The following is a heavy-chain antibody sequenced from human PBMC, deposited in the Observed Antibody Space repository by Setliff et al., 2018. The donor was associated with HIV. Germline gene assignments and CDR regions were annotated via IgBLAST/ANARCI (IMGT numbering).Heavy chain of an antibody. J-gene: IGHJ3*02. CDR3: AGPRGDEAFDI. CDR1: GGTSSTHA. V-gene: IGHV1-69*10. Sequence: ASVKVSCKASGGTSSTHAMNWVRQAPGLGLEWMGQIISILDITNYAQKFQGRVTFTADESTSTMYMELSSLTSDDTAVYYCAGPRGDEAFDIWGQGTMVTVSS. CDR2: IISILDIT.